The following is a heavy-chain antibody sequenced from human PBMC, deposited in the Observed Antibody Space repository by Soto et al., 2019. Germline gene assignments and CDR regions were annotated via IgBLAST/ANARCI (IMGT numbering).Heavy chain of an antibody. CDR2: ISAYNGNK. V-gene: IGHV1-18*01. Sequence: QVQLVQSGAEVKKPGASVKVSCKASGYTFTSYGISWVRQAPGQGLEWMGWISAYNGNKNDAQKHQGRVTLTTDTSTRTAYMGLRSLRSDDTGVYYCARASIAAAPSGWFDPWCQGTLVTASS. CDR1: GYTFTSYG. CDR3: ARASIAAAPSGWFDP. D-gene: IGHD6-13*01. J-gene: IGHJ5*02.